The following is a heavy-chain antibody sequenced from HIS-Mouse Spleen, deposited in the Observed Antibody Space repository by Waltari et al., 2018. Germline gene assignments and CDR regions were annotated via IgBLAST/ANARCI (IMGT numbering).Heavy chain of an antibody. CDR2: IYYSGGT. CDR1: GGSISSSSYY. Sequence: QLQLQESGPGLVKPSETLSLTCTVSGGSISSSSYYWGWIRQPPGKGLEWIGSIYYSGGTYYNPSLKGRLTISVDTSKNQFSLKLSSVTAADTAVYYCARELGAPTVTFDYWGQGTLVTVSS. J-gene: IGHJ4*02. D-gene: IGHD4-17*01. V-gene: IGHV4-39*07. CDR3: ARELGAPTVTFDY.